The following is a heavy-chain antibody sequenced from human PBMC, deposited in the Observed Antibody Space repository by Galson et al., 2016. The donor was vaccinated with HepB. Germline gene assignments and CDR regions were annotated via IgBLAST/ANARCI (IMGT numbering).Heavy chain of an antibody. J-gene: IGHJ3*02. D-gene: IGHD6-19*01. CDR1: GGSFSGYY. V-gene: IGHV4-34*01. CDR2: INHSGST. CDR3: ARYSSGWYNADALDI. Sequence: ETLSLTCAVYGGSFSGYYWSWIRQPPGKGLEWIGEINHSGSTNHNPSLKSRVTISVDTSKKQVSLKLNSVTAADTAVYYCARYSSGWYNADALDIWGQGTMVTVSS.